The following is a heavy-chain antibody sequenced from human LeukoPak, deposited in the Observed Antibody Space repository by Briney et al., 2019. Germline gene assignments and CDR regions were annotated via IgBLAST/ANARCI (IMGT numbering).Heavy chain of an antibody. J-gene: IGHJ4*02. V-gene: IGHV3-30*02. CDR3: ARDTWGRVVVAATGGY. CDR2: IRYDGSNK. Sequence: GGSLRLSCAASGFTFSSYGMHWVRQAPGKGLEWVAFIRYDGSNKYYADSVKGRFTISRDNSKNTLYLQMNSLRAEDTAVYYCARDTWGRVVVAATGGYWGQGTLVTVSS. CDR1: GFTFSSYG. D-gene: IGHD2-15*01.